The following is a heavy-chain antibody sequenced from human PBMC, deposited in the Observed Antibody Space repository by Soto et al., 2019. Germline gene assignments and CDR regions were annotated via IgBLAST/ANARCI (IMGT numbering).Heavy chain of an antibody. CDR1: GFTFSNAW. CDR2: IKSKTDGGTT. V-gene: IGHV3-15*07. CDR3: TTDPEDILNGYPIDY. D-gene: IGHD3-9*01. Sequence: EVQLVESGGGLVKPGGSLRLSCAASGFTFSNAWMNWVRQAPGKGLEWVGRIKSKTDGGTTDYAAPVKGRFTISRDDSKNTLYLQMNSLKTEDTAVYYCTTDPEDILNGYPIDYWGQGTLVTVSS. J-gene: IGHJ4*02.